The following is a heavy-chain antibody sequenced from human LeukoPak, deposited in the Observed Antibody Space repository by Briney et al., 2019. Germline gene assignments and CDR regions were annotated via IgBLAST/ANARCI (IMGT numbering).Heavy chain of an antibody. Sequence: PGGSLRLSCAASGFTFSDYSMSWVRQAPGKGLAWASSISSATGSRYYADSVKGRFTICRDNAKNSLCLQMNSLRAEDTAVYYCARDRGGYNDYWGQGTLVTVSS. CDR1: GFTFSDYS. CDR2: ISSATGSR. CDR3: ARDRGGYNDY. D-gene: IGHD1-1*01. V-gene: IGHV3-21*01. J-gene: IGHJ4*02.